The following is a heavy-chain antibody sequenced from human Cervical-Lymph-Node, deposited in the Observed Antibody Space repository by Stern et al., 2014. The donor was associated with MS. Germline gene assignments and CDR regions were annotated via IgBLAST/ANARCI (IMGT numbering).Heavy chain of an antibody. Sequence: MQLVESGGGVVQPGRSLRLSCAASGFTFRSYGMHWVRQAPGKGLAWVAIISYDGRNKHYTDSVKGRFTISRDNSKNTLYLQMTSLRAEDTAVYYCAKDLTAVALYLEYWGQGAVVTVSS. J-gene: IGHJ4*02. CDR2: ISYDGRNK. V-gene: IGHV3-30*18. D-gene: IGHD6-13*01. CDR3: AKDLTAVALYLEY. CDR1: GFTFRSYG.